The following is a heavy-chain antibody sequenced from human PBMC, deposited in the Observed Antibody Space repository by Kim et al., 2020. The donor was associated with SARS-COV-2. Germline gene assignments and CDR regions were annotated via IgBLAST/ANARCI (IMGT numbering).Heavy chain of an antibody. D-gene: IGHD3-22*01. CDR2: IKQDGSEK. Sequence: GGSLRLSCAASGFTFSSYWMSWVRQAPGKGLEWVANIKQDGSEKYYVDSVKGRFTISRDNTKNSLYLQMNSLRAEDTAVYYCARERGSGSSDYWGQGTLVTVSS. CDR1: GFTFSSYW. CDR3: ARERGSGSSDY. V-gene: IGHV3-7*01. J-gene: IGHJ4*02.